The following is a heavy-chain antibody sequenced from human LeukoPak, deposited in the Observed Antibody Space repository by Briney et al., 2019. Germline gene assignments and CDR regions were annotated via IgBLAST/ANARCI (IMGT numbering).Heavy chain of an antibody. J-gene: IGHJ4*02. Sequence: PSETLSLTCTVSGGSISTYYWKWIRQPAGQGLEWIGHIYSSGSANHNPSLKSRVTMSVDTSKNQFSLRLTSVTAADTAVYYCARRAGNSWFFDYWGQGILVTVSS. CDR3: ARRAGNSWFFDY. D-gene: IGHD6-13*01. CDR2: IYSSGSA. CDR1: GGSISTYY. V-gene: IGHV4-4*07.